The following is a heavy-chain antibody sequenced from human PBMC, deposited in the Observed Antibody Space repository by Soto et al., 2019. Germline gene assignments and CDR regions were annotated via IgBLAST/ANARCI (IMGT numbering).Heavy chain of an antibody. Sequence: QVQLQESGPGLVKPSETLSLTCTVSGGSISSYYWSWIRQPPGKGLEWIGYIYYSGSTNYNPSLKSRVTISVDTSKNQFSLKLSSVTAADTAVYYWASYYGDSPSPDAFDIWGQGTMVTVSS. CDR3: ASYYGDSPSPDAFDI. J-gene: IGHJ3*02. V-gene: IGHV4-59*08. D-gene: IGHD4-17*01. CDR1: GGSISSYY. CDR2: IYYSGST.